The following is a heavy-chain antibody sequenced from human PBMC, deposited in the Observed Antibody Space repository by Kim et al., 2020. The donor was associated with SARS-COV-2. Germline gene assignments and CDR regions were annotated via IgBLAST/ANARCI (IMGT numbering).Heavy chain of an antibody. V-gene: IGHV3-23*01. CDR2: IGDSGGTT. Sequence: GGSLRLSCAASGFTFSSYAMSWVRQAPGRGLEWVSTIGDSGGTTSYADSVKGRFTISRDNSKNTLYLQMNSLRAEDTAVYYCAKREGGMARGLLDYWGQGTRVTVSS. CDR3: AKREGGMARGLLDY. CDR1: GFTFSSYA. D-gene: IGHD2-15*01. J-gene: IGHJ4*02.